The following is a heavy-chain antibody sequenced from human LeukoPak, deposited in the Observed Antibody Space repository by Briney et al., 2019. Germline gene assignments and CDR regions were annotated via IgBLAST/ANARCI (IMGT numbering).Heavy chain of an antibody. V-gene: IGHV3-21*01. CDR2: ISSSSSYI. Sequence: GGSLRLSCAASGFTFSSYEMNWVRQAPGKGLEWVSSISSSSSYIYYADSVKGRFTISRDNAKNSLYLQMNSLRAEDTAVYYCARIRAHSGYAFDIWGQGTMVTVSS. J-gene: IGHJ3*02. CDR1: GFTFSSYE. D-gene: IGHD6-13*01. CDR3: ARIRAHSGYAFDI.